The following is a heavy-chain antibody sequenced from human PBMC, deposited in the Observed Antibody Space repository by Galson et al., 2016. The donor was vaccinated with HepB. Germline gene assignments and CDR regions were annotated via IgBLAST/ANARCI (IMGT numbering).Heavy chain of an antibody. Sequence: SVKVSCKASGYSFLNYGISWVRQAPGQGLEWMGRIRTHNGNTNYEQKVQGRVTMTADTSTTTVYMELRSLRPDDTAIYYCARDWGFLGGVTQNWFDPWGQGTLVIVSS. D-gene: IGHD3-16*01. CDR1: GYSFLNYG. J-gene: IGHJ5*02. CDR2: IRTHNGNT. CDR3: ARDWGFLGGVTQNWFDP. V-gene: IGHV1-18*04.